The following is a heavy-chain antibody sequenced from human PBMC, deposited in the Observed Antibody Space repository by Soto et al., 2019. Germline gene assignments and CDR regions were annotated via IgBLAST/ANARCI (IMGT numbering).Heavy chain of an antibody. CDR1: GFTFSSYW. J-gene: IGHJ4*02. V-gene: IGHV3-74*01. CDR2: INGDGRTT. CDR3: ARGAAGRYYSDY. Sequence: EVQLVESGGGLGQPGGSLRLSCAASGFTFSSYWIHWVRQAPGKGLVWVSRINGDGRTTNYADSVKGQFAISRDNAKNTVYLQMNCLRAEDTAVYYCARGAAGRYYSDYWGQGTLVTVSS. D-gene: IGHD2-15*01.